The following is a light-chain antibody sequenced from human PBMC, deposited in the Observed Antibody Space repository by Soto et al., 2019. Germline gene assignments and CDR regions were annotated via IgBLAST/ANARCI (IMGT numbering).Light chain of an antibody. V-gene: IGKV3-15*01. CDR2: AAS. J-gene: IGKJ4*01. CDR3: QQNKNWPPLT. CDR1: QSVGSA. Sequence: EIVMTQSPATLSVSPGETATLSCRASQSVGSAVAWYQHKPGQAPRLLIVAASIRATGVPGRFSGGGSGTEFPLPNTRLQSKDLAVYFCQQNKNWPPLTSGGGPRWRSN.